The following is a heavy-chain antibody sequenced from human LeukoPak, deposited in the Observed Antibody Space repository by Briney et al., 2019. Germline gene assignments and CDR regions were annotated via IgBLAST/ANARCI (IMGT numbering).Heavy chain of an antibody. Sequence: PSETLSLTCAVSGGSISSGGYSWSWIRQPPGKGLEWIGYIYHSGSTNYNPPLKSRVTISVDTSKNQFSLKLSSVTAADTAVYYCARASLSSWYSGNWFDPWGQGTLVTVSS. V-gene: IGHV4-30-2*01. CDR2: IYHSGST. D-gene: IGHD6-13*01. CDR1: GGSISSGGYS. CDR3: ARASLSSWYSGNWFDP. J-gene: IGHJ5*02.